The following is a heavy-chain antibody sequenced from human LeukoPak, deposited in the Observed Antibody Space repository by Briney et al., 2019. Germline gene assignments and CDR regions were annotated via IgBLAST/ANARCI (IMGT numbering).Heavy chain of an antibody. V-gene: IGHV3-23*01. CDR1: GFTFSSYA. CDR3: AREGDIVVVPAIDY. Sequence: GGSLRLSCAASGFTFSSYAMSWVRQAPGKGLEWVSAISGSGGSTYYADSVKGRFTISRDNSKNTLYLQMNSLRAEDTAVYYCAREGDIVVVPAIDYWGQGTLVTVSS. CDR2: ISGSGGST. J-gene: IGHJ4*02. D-gene: IGHD2-2*01.